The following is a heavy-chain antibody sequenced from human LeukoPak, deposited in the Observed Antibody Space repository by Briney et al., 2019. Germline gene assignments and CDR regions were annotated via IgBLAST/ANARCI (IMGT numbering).Heavy chain of an antibody. V-gene: IGHV3-53*01. CDR3: ARGEGGIAAAGTDF. D-gene: IGHD6-13*01. Sequence: GGSLRLSCAASGFTVSSNYMSWVRQAPGKGLEWVSVIYSGGSTYYADSVKGRFTISRDNSKNTLYLQMNSLRAEDTAVYYCARGEGGIAAAGTDFWGQGTLVTVSS. J-gene: IGHJ4*02. CDR2: IYSGGST. CDR1: GFTVSSNY.